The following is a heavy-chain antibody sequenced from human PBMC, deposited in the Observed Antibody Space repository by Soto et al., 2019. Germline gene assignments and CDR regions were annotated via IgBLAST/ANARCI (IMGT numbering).Heavy chain of an antibody. CDR1: GGTFSSYA. CDR2: LIPIFDTA. Sequence: QVQLVQSGAEVKKPGSSVKVSCKASGGTFSSYAISWVRQAPGQGLEWMGGLIPIFDTANYAQKFQGRVRITADKSTSTDYMELSSLRSEDTAVYYCARQVYYYDSSGYFGLEHDAFDIWGQGTMVTVSS. J-gene: IGHJ3*02. D-gene: IGHD3-22*01. V-gene: IGHV1-69*06. CDR3: ARQVYYYDSSGYFGLEHDAFDI.